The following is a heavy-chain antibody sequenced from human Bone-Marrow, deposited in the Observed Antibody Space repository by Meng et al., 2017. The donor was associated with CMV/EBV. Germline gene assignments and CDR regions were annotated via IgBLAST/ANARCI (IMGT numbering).Heavy chain of an antibody. CDR1: GGTFSSYA. CDR2: IIPIFGTA. CDR3: ARSDSSSSYYYYGMDV. Sequence: SVKVSCKASGGTFSSYAISWVRQAPGQGLEWMGGIIPIFGTANYAQKFQGRVTITTDESTSTAYMELSSLRSEDTAVYYCARSDSSSSYYYYGMDVWGQGPTVTFYS. J-gene: IGHJ6*02. V-gene: IGHV1-69*05. D-gene: IGHD6-6*01.